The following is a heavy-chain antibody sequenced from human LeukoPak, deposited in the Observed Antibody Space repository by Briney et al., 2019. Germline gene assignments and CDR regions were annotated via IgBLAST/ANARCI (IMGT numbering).Heavy chain of an antibody. Sequence: SETLSLTCTVSGGSISSYYWSWIRQPPGKGLEWIGYIYYSGSTNYNPSLKSRVTISVDTSKNQFSLKLSSVTAADTALYYCASHYYYGAGSYYNRWFDPWGQGTLVTVSS. CDR2: IYYSGST. V-gene: IGHV4-59*08. CDR3: ASHYYYGAGSYYNRWFDP. J-gene: IGHJ5*02. CDR1: GGSISSYY. D-gene: IGHD3-10*01.